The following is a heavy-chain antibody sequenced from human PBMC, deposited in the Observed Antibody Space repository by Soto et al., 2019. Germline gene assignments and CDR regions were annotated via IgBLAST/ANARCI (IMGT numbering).Heavy chain of an antibody. CDR2: ISGHNGVT. CDR3: ARDQGGYGIFDD. J-gene: IGHJ4*02. Sequence: QVQLVQSGPEVKKPEASVKVSCKTSGYTFTSSGISWVRQAPGQGPEWMGWISGHNGVTNFARNFQDRVTLTIDSSTPTAYMEVRSLSFADPAIYYCARDQGGYGIFDDWGQGTLVTVSS. CDR1: GYTFTSSG. V-gene: IGHV1-18*04. D-gene: IGHD5-12*01.